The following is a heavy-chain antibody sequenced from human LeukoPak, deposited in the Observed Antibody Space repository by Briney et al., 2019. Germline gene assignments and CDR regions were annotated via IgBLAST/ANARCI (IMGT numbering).Heavy chain of an antibody. D-gene: IGHD2-2*01. CDR2: IRYDGSNK. Sequence: GGSLRLSCAASGFTLSSYGMHWVRQAPGKGLEWVAFIRYDGSNKYYADSVKGRFTISRDNSKNTLYLQMNSLRAEDTAVYYCATEEVPAAIGKYYFDYWGQGTLVTVSS. CDR1: GFTLSSYG. CDR3: ATEEVPAAIGKYYFDY. V-gene: IGHV3-30*02. J-gene: IGHJ4*02.